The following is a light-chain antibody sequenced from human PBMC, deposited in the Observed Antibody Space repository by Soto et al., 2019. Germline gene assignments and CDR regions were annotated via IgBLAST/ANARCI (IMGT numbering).Light chain of an antibody. CDR2: DAS. Sequence: GARITITCRASQSVSRRLAWYQQKPGKAPKLLIYDASSLDSGVPSRFSGRGSGTEFTLTISSLQPDDCATYYCHTYNTYSLHTFGQGTKLEIK. CDR1: QSVSRR. J-gene: IGKJ2*01. V-gene: IGKV1-5*01. CDR3: HTYNTYSLHT.